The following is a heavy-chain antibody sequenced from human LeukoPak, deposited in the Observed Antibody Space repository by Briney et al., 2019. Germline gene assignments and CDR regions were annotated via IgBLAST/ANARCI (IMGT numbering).Heavy chain of an antibody. CDR2: MSYDGSNE. CDR1: GFTFSSYT. Sequence: GGSLRLSCAASGFTFSSYTMHWVRQAPGKGLEWVAVMSYDGSNEYYADSVKGRFTISRDNAKNSLYLQMSSLRAEDTAVYYCARVRYYVSGSYSGDYYYYMDVWGKGTTVTISS. J-gene: IGHJ6*03. CDR3: ARVRYYVSGSYSGDYYYYMDV. V-gene: IGHV3-30*04. D-gene: IGHD3-10*01.